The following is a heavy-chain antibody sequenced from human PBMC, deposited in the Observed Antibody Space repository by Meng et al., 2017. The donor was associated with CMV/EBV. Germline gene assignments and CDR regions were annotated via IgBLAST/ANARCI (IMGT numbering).Heavy chain of an antibody. CDR1: GFTFSSYA. CDR2: ISGGGGT. J-gene: IGHJ4*02. V-gene: IGHV3-23*01. Sequence: GESLKISCAASGFTFSSYAMTWVRQAPGKGLEWVSVISGGGGTYYADSVKGRFTISRDNSKNTLYLQMNGLRAEDTAVYYCAKDPTYCGGDCYRDYWGQGTLVTVSS. CDR3: AKDPTYCGGDCYRDY. D-gene: IGHD2-21*01.